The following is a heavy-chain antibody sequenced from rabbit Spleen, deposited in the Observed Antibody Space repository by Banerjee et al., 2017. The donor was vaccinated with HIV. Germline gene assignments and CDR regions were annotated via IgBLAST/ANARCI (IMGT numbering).Heavy chain of an antibody. D-gene: IGHD8-1*01. Sequence: QEQLEESGGGLVKPGASLTLTCPASGVSFSFSSYMCWVRQAPGKGLEWISCIAGSSSGFTYSATWAKGRFTCSKTSSTTVTLQMTSLTVADTATYFCARDTGSSFSSYGMDLWGQGTLVTVS. V-gene: IGHV1S45*01. CDR1: GVSFSFSSY. CDR2: IAGSSSGFT. J-gene: IGHJ6*01. CDR3: ARDTGSSFSSYGMDL.